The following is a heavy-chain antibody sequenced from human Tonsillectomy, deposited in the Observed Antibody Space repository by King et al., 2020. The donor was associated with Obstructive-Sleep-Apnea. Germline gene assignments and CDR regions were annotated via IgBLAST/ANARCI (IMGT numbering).Heavy chain of an antibody. J-gene: IGHJ4*02. CDR2: MSNDGDNK. CDR3: VRRSQDHSRRDFDY. CDR1: GFTLSSYT. V-gene: IGHV3-30-3*01. Sequence: VQLVESGGGVVQPGTSLRLSCVVSGFTLSSYTVHWVRQAPGKGLEWVAVMSNDGDNKYFGDSVKGRSTISSDNSKNTLYLQMHSLTSEDTAVYYCVRRSQDHSRRDFDYWGQGTVVTVSS. D-gene: IGHD1-14*01.